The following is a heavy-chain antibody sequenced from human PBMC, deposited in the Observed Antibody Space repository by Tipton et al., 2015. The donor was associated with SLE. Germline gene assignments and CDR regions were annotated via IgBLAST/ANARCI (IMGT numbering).Heavy chain of an antibody. CDR1: GFTLTSYA. CDR2: INSGASRT. V-gene: IGHV3-23*03. CDR3: AIGDGLY. Sequence: GSLRLSCAASGFTLTSYAMTWVRQAPGKGLEWVSLINSGASRTYYADSVKGRFTISRDNSKNTLYLQMNSLRAEDSAIYYCAIGDGLYWGQGTLVIVSS. J-gene: IGHJ4*02.